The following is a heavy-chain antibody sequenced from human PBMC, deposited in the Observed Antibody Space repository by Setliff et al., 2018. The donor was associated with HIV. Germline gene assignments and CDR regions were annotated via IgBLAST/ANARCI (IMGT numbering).Heavy chain of an antibody. CDR1: GDSISSDDHY. CDR3: ARVVVERATIFDF. CDR2: IFNTGST. V-gene: IGHV4-30-4*08. D-gene: IGHD5-12*01. J-gene: IGHJ4*02. Sequence: SETLSLTCTVSGDSISSDDHYWSWIRQTPGKGLEWIGYIFNTGSTYYKSSLASRLTMSVDTSEDQFSLKLSSVTAADTAVYYCARVVVERATIFDFWGPGTLVTVSS.